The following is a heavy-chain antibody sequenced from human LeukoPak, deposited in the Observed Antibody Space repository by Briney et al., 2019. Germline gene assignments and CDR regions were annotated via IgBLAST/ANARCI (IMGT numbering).Heavy chain of an antibody. D-gene: IGHD1-26*01. CDR1: DASVDTFSYY. CDR3: ARRGTYWFDY. V-gene: IGHV4-31*11. J-gene: IGHJ4*02. Sequence: KPSETLSLTCAVSDASVDTFSYYWSWPRQLPGKGLEWIGYIHSSGSTYFNPSLKGQFTISIDTSKNQFSLGVRSVTAADTAVYYCARRGTYWFDYWGQGILVTVSS. CDR2: IHSSGST.